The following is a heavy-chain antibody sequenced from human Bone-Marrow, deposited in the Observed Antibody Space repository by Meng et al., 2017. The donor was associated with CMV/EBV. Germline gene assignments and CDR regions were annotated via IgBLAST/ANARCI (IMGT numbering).Heavy chain of an antibody. J-gene: IGHJ6*02. CDR1: GGSFSGYY. CDR2: INHSGST. D-gene: IGHD3-3*01. CDR3: ARGPRITIFRHYYYGMDV. V-gene: IGHV4-34*01. Sequence: SETLSLTCAVYGGSFSGYYWSWIRQPPGKGLEWIGEINHSGSTNYNPSFKSRVTISVDTSKNQFSLKLSSVTAADTAVYYCARGPRITIFRHYYYGMDVWGQGTTVSVSS.